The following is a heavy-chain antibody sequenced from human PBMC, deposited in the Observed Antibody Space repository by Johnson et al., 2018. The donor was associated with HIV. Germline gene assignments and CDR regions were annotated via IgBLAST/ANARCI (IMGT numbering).Heavy chain of an antibody. CDR1: GFTFSGYG. J-gene: IGHJ3*02. CDR2: IRYDGSNK. Sequence: QVQLVESGGAVVQPGGSLRLSCAASGFTFSGYGMHWVRQAPGKGLEWVAFIRYDGSNKYYADSVKCRFTISRDNSKNTLYLQMNSLRAEDTAVYHCARGRIPATIAIDIWCQGTMVTVSS. CDR3: ARGRIPATIAIDI. V-gene: IGHV3-30*02. D-gene: IGHD2-2*01.